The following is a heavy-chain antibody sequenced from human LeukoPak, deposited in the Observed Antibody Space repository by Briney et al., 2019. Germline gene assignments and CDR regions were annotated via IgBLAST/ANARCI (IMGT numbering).Heavy chain of an antibody. Sequence: GGSLRLSCAASGFTFSSYWMSWVRQAPGKGLEWVANIKQDGSEKYYVDSVKGRFTISRDNAKNSLYLQMNSLRAEDTALYYCARERTIAAAASSLVAFDIWGHGTMVTVSS. J-gene: IGHJ3*02. V-gene: IGHV3-7*03. CDR3: ARERTIAAAASSLVAFDI. D-gene: IGHD6-13*01. CDR2: IKQDGSEK. CDR1: GFTFSSYW.